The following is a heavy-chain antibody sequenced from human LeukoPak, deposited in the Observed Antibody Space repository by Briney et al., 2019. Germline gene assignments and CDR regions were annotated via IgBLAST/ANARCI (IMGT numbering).Heavy chain of an antibody. J-gene: IGHJ4*02. CDR2: IKEDGSQK. CDR3: ARDCSSTSCFLDFY. Sequence: PGGSLRLSCAASGFTFSNYWMSWVRQAPGKGLEWVANIKEDGSQKYYLDSVRGRFTISRDNAKNSLYLQMNSLRAEDTAVYFCARDCSSTSCFLDFYWGQGTLVTVSS. D-gene: IGHD2-2*01. V-gene: IGHV3-7*01. CDR1: GFTFSNYW.